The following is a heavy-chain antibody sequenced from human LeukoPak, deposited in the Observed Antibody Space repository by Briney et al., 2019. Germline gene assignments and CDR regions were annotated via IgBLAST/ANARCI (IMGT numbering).Heavy chain of an antibody. J-gene: IGHJ4*02. V-gene: IGHV4-34*01. CDR1: GGSFSGSY. CDR2: INHSGST. Sequence: SETLSLTCAVYGGSFSGSYWSWIRQPPGKGLEWIGEINHSGSTNYNPSLKSRVTISVDTSKNQFSLKLSSVTAADTAVYYCARRAYYSESGSWTGFDYWGQGTLVPVSS. CDR3: ARRAYYSESGSWTGFDY. D-gene: IGHD3-10*01.